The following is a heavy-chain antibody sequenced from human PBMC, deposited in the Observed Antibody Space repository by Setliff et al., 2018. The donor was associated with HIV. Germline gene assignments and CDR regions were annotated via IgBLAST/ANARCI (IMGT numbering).Heavy chain of an antibody. J-gene: IGHJ4*02. Sequence: PGGSLRLSCAASGFTFSNAWMNWVRQAPGKGLEWVSSISSGSSYIYYAESVKGRFTISRDNAKNSLYLQMNSLRAEDTAVYYCARAGVYYDSSGYCIDYWGQGTLVTVSS. CDR2: ISSGSSYI. CDR1: GFTFSNAW. CDR3: ARAGVYYDSSGYCIDY. V-gene: IGHV3-21*01. D-gene: IGHD3-22*01.